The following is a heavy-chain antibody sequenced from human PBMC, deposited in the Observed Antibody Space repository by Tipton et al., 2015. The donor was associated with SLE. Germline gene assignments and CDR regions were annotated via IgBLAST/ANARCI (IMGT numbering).Heavy chain of an antibody. CDR3: ARARARSYQDY. V-gene: IGHV3-23*03. CDR2: IYSGGNR. CDR1: GFVFSSHA. D-gene: IGHD1-26*01. Sequence: SLRLSCAASGFVFSSHAMSWVRQAPGKGLQSVAIIYSGGNRYYGDSLKGRFTISRDNAKNTLYVQMNSLRAEDTAVYYCARARARSYQDYWGQGTLVTVSS. J-gene: IGHJ4*02.